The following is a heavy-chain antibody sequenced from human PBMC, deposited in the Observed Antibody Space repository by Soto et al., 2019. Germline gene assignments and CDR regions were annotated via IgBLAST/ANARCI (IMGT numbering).Heavy chain of an antibody. CDR2: SYYSGST. Sequence: SETLSLTYTVSGASISRGGYYWSWIRQHPEKGLEWIGYSYYSGSTYYNPSLKSRVSISVDTSKNQFSLKLSSVTAADTSVYYCARGARYWFDPGGQGTLVTVSS. V-gene: IGHV4-31*03. CDR3: ARGARYWFDP. CDR1: GASISRGGYY. J-gene: IGHJ5*02.